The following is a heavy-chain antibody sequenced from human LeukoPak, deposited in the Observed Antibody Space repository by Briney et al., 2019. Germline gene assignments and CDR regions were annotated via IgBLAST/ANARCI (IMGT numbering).Heavy chain of an antibody. CDR2: INHSGST. Sequence: PSETLFLTCAVYGGSFSGYYWSWIRQPPGKGLEWIGEINHSGSTNYNPSLKSRVTISVDTSKNQFSLKLSSVTAADTAVYYCARACHYYGSGSYYDYWGQGTLVTVSS. CDR1: GGSFSGYY. J-gene: IGHJ4*02. V-gene: IGHV4-34*01. D-gene: IGHD3-10*01. CDR3: ARACHYYGSGSYYDY.